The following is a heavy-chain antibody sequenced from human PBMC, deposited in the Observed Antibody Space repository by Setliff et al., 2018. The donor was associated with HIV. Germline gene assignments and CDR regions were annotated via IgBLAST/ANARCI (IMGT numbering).Heavy chain of an antibody. CDR3: ARHPPYCSGGSCYRGRGYYFDY. V-gene: IGHV4-39*01. CDR2: IYYSGST. J-gene: IGHJ4*02. CDR1: GGSISSISYY. Sequence: SETLSLTCTVSGGSISSISYYWGWIRQPPGKGLEWNGSIYYSGSTYYNPSLKSRVTISVDTSKNQFSLKLNSVTAADTAMYYCARHPPYCSGGSCYRGRGYYFDYWGQGTLVTVSS. D-gene: IGHD2-15*01.